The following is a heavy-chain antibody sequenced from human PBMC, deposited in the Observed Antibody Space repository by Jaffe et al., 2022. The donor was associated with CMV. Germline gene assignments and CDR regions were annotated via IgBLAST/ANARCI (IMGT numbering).Heavy chain of an antibody. Sequence: EVQLVESGGGLVQPGGSLRLSCAASGFTFSSYEMNWVRQAPGKGLEWVSYISSSGSTIYYADSVKGRFTISRDNAKNSLYLQMNSLRAEDTAVYYCARDYYDSSGYLYNWFDPWGQGTLVTVSS. CDR3: ARDYYDSSGYLYNWFDP. D-gene: IGHD3-22*01. CDR1: GFTFSSYE. CDR2: ISSSGSTI. J-gene: IGHJ5*02. V-gene: IGHV3-48*03.